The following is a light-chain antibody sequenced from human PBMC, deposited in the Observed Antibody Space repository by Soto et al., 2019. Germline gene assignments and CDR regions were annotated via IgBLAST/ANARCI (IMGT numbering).Light chain of an antibody. CDR2: GAS. Sequence: EIVMTQSPATLSVSPGERATLSCRTSQSVSSKLAWYQQKPGQAPRVLIYGASTRATGIPARFSGSGSGTEFTLTINSLQSDDFACYYCQHYNDWPPTWSFGQGTRVEIK. CDR1: QSVSSK. J-gene: IGKJ1*01. CDR3: QHYNDWPPTWS. V-gene: IGKV3-15*01.